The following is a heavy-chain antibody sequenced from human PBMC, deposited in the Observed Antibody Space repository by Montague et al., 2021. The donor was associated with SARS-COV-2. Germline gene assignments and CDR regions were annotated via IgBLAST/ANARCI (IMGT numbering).Heavy chain of an antibody. CDR3: ARMYYGSGSSPLDY. CDR2: XDWDDDK. CDR1: GFSLSTSGMC. D-gene: IGHD3-10*01. J-gene: IGHJ4*02. Sequence: PALVKPTQTLTLTCTFSGFSLSTSGMCVSWIRQPPGKALEWLARXDWDDDKYYSTSLKTRLTISKDTSKNQVVLTMTNMDPVDTATYYCARMYYGSGSSPLDYWGQGTLVTVSS. V-gene: IGHV2-70*11.